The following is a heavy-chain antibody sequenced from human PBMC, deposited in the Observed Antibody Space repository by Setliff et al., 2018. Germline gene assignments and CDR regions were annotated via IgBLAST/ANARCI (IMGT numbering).Heavy chain of an antibody. D-gene: IGHD3-22*01. J-gene: IGHJ3*02. CDR2: FNWNGGSI. V-gene: IGHV3-20*04. Sequence: PGGSLRLSCAASGFTFDDYGMSWVRQAPGKGLEWVSGFNWNGGSIGYADSVKGRFTLSRDNAKNSLYLQMNSLRAEDTALYYCARDYYYDSSGYRVSAFDIWGHGTMVTV. CDR3: ARDYYYDSSGYRVSAFDI. CDR1: GFTFDDYG.